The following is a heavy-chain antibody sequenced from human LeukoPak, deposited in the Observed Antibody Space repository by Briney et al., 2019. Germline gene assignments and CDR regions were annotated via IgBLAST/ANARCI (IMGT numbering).Heavy chain of an antibody. Sequence: GASVNVSCKASGYTFTGYYMHWVRQAPGQGLEWMGWINPNSGGTNYAQKGQGRVTMTRDTSISTAYMELSRLRSDDTAVYYCARNGGAVAGTYDYYGMDVWGQGTTVTVSS. CDR2: INPNSGGT. V-gene: IGHV1-2*02. CDR3: ARNGGAVAGTYDYYGMDV. CDR1: GYTFTGYY. J-gene: IGHJ6*02. D-gene: IGHD6-19*01.